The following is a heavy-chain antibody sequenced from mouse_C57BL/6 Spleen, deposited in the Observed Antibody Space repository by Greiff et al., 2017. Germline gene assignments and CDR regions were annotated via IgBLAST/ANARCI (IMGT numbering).Heavy chain of an antibody. D-gene: IGHD2-3*01. CDR1: GYTFTSYW. Sequence: QVQLQQPGTELVKPGASVKLSCKASGYTFTSYWMHWVKQRPGQGLEWIGNINPSNGGTNYNEKFKSKATLTVAKSSSTAYMQLSSLTSEDSAVYYCARDDYDGYYFAYWGQGTLVTVSA. J-gene: IGHJ3*01. V-gene: IGHV1-53*01. CDR3: ARDDYDGYYFAY. CDR2: INPSNGGT.